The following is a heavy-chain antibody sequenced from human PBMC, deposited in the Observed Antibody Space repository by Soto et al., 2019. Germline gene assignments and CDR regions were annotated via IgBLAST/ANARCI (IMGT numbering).Heavy chain of an antibody. J-gene: IGHJ4*02. Sequence: PSETLSLTCTVSGGSISSSTYYWGWIRQPPGKGLEWIGSIYYSGSTYYSPSLKSRVTISVDTSKNQFSLNLSSVTAADTAVYYCARSSTIRPNFDYWGQGTPVTVSS. CDR1: GGSISSSTYY. V-gene: IGHV4-39*01. CDR3: ARSSTIRPNFDY. D-gene: IGHD2-2*01. CDR2: IYYSGST.